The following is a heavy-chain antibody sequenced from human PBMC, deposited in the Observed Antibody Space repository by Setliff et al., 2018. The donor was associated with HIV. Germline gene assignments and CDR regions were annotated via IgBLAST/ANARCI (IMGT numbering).Heavy chain of an antibody. CDR3: ASSRPPDDSSGYPSDY. CDR2: IKKDGSDK. D-gene: IGHD3-22*01. CDR1: GFTFSNSW. V-gene: IGHV3-7*03. Sequence: PGGSLRLSCAASGFTFSNSWMTWVRQAPGKGLEWVANIKKDGSDKFYVDSVKGRFAISRDNAKNSLNLEMNSLRAEDTAIYYCASSRPPDDSSGYPSDYWGQGTLVTVSS. J-gene: IGHJ4*02.